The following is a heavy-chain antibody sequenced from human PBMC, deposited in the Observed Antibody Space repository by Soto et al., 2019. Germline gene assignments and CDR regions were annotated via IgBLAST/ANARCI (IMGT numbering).Heavy chain of an antibody. CDR2: ISSSSTI. CDR3: ARDLRNLPYYYYGMDV. Sequence: GGSLRLSCAASGFTFSSYSMNWVRQAPGKGLEWVSYISSSSTIYYADSVKGRFTISRDNAKNSLYLQMNSLRDEDTAVYYCARDLRNLPYYYYGMDVWGQGTTVTVSS. D-gene: IGHD4-4*01. J-gene: IGHJ6*02. CDR1: GFTFSSYS. V-gene: IGHV3-48*02.